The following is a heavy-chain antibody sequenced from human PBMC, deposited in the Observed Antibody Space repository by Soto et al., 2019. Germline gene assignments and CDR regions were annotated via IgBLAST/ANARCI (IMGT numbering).Heavy chain of an antibody. D-gene: IGHD3-3*01. Sequence: QVQLVQSGADVKKPGASVKVSCKASGYTFTSYGITWVRQSPGQGLEWMGWISAYNGNTNEAQKPQGKVTMTTDTSTSTAYMELRSLRFHDTAVYYYSRALRFWEGSWRGGWFEPWGQGTLVTVSS. CDR2: ISAYNGNT. V-gene: IGHV1-18*01. CDR1: GYTFTSYG. J-gene: IGHJ5*02. CDR3: SRALRFWEGSWRGGWFEP.